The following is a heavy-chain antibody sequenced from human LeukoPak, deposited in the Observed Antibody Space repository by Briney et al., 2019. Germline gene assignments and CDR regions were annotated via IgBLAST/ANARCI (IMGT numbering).Heavy chain of an antibody. D-gene: IGHD3-3*01. CDR3: ARNIPYYDFWSGTKDAFDI. Sequence: SETQSLTCAVYGGSFSGYYWSWIRQPPGKGLEGIGEINHSGSTNYNPSLRRRVTISVDTSKNQFSLKLSSVTAADTAVYYCARNIPYYDFWSGTKDAFDIWGQGTMVTVSS. CDR2: INHSGST. CDR1: GGSFSGYY. V-gene: IGHV4-34*01. J-gene: IGHJ3*02.